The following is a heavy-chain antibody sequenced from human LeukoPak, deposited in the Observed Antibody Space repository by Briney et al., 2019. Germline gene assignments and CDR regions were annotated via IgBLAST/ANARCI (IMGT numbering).Heavy chain of an antibody. CDR3: ARIHSLYYYDSSGYGAFDI. CDR1: GFTFSSYG. CDR2: IWNDGSNK. J-gene: IGHJ3*02. Sequence: GGSLRLSCAASGFTFSSYGMHWVRQAPGKGLGWVAVIWNDGSNKYYADSVKGRFTISRDNSKNTLYLQMNSLRAEDTAVYYCARIHSLYYYDSSGYGAFDIWGQGTMVTVSS. D-gene: IGHD3-22*01. V-gene: IGHV3-33*01.